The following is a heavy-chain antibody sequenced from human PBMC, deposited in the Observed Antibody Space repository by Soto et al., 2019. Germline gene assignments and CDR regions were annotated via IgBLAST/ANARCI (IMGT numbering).Heavy chain of an antibody. J-gene: IGHJ4*02. CDR3: ARGLITGSHYSGGWYYFDS. Sequence: SETLSLTCAVSGGSISSGGYSWSWIRQPPGKGLEWIGYIYHSGSTYYNPSLKSRVTISVHTSNSQFSLELSSVTAADTAVYYCARGLITGSHYSGGWYYFDSWGQGTQVTVSS. D-gene: IGHD6-19*01. V-gene: IGHV4-30-2*01. CDR2: IYHSGST. CDR1: GGSISSGGYS.